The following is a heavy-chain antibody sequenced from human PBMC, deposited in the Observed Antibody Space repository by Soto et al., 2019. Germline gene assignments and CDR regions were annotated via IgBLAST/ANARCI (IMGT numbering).Heavy chain of an antibody. CDR2: ISSSSSII. V-gene: IGHV3-48*01. Sequence: EVQLVESGGGLVQPVGSLRRSCAASGFTFSSYSMNWVRQAPGKWLEWVSYISSSSSIIYYADSVKGRFTISRDNAKNSLYLQMNSLRAEDTAVYYCAREIGEQTDYWGQGTLVTVSS. J-gene: IGHJ4*02. CDR1: GFTFSSYS. CDR3: AREIGEQTDY. D-gene: IGHD3-10*01.